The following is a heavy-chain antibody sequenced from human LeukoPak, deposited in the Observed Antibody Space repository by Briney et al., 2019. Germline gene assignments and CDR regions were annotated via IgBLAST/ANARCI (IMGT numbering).Heavy chain of an antibody. D-gene: IGHD4-17*01. Sequence: PGGSLRLSCAASGFTFTKYIMNWVRQAPGKGLEWVSSITSTSSHIYYAGSVKGRFTISRDDAKNSLYLQMDGLRAEDTAVYYCVRDGIDYGDYFFDQWGQGTLVTVSS. CDR2: ITSTSSHI. CDR3: VRDGIDYGDYFFDQ. CDR1: GFTFTKYI. V-gene: IGHV3-21*06. J-gene: IGHJ4*02.